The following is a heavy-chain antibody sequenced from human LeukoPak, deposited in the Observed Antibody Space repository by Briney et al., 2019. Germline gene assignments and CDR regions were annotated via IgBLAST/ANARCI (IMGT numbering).Heavy chain of an antibody. V-gene: IGHV4-59*01. CDR2: IYYSGST. J-gene: IGHJ4*02. Sequence: SETLSLTCTVSGGSISSYYWSWIRQPPGKGLEWIGYIYYSGSTNYNPSLTSRVTVSVDTSKNQFSLKLSSVTAADTAVYYCASSQQLVHDAFDYWGQGTLVTVSS. D-gene: IGHD6-13*01. CDR1: GGSISSYY. CDR3: ASSQQLVHDAFDY.